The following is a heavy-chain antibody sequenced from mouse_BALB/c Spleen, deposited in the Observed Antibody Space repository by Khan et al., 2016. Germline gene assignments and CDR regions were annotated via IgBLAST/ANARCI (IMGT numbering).Heavy chain of an antibody. CDR3: AIITTATNFDY. V-gene: IGHV9-2-1*01. D-gene: IGHD1-2*01. J-gene: IGHJ2*01. Sequence: QIQLEQSGPELKKPGETVKISCKASGYTFTDYSMHWVKQAPGKGLKWMGWINTETGYPTYADDFKGRFAFSLETSASTVYLQINNLKNEDTATYFCAIITTATNFDYWGQGTTLTVSS. CDR1: GYTFTDYS. CDR2: INTETGYP.